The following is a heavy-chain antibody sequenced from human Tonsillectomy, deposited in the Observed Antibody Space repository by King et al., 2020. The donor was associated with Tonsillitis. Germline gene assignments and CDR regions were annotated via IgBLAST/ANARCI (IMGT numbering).Heavy chain of an antibody. V-gene: IGHV3-23*01. J-gene: IGHJ4*02. D-gene: IGHD1-26*01. CDR1: GFSFSNYA. CDR3: VRDSSGGSAWPYYFDY. Sequence: ESGGGLVQPGGSLRLSCAASGFSFSNYAMNWVRQAPGQGLEWVSVIRGVDDRTYYADSVKGRFTISRDNSKNTLFLQMSGLTAEDTAVYYCVRDSSGGSAWPYYFDYWGQGTLVTVSA. CDR2: IRGVDDRT.